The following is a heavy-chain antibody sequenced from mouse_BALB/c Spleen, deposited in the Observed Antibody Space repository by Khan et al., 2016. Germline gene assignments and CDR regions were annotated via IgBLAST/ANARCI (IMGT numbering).Heavy chain of an antibody. D-gene: IGHD2-3*01. CDR1: GYSITSDYA. Sequence: EVQLQESGPGLVKPSQSLSLTCTVTGYSITSDYAWNWIRQFPGNKLEWMGYISYSGSTSYNPSLTSRISITRDPSKNQFFLQLNSVTTEDTATYYCARGVDGYYFDYWGQGTTLTVSS. J-gene: IGHJ2*01. CDR2: ISYSGST. CDR3: ARGVDGYYFDY. V-gene: IGHV3-2*02.